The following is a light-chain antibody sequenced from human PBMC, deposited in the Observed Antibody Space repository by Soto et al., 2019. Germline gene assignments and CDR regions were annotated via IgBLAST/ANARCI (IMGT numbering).Light chain of an antibody. CDR1: QRVSSS. Sequence: EIVLTQSPATLSLSPGERATLSCRASQRVSSSLAWYQQKPGQAPRLLIYDASNRATGIPARFSGSGSGTDFTLTISSVEPEDFAGYYCQQRSDWPRTFGQGTKVEIK. CDR2: DAS. CDR3: QQRSDWPRT. J-gene: IGKJ1*01. V-gene: IGKV3-11*01.